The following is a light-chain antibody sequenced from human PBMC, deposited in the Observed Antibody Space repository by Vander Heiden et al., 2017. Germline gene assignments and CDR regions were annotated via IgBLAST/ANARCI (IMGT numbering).Light chain of an antibody. CDR2: ANI. CDR3: LSYDSSLSDWV. V-gene: IGLV1-40*01. CDR1: IGAGYA. Sequence: QSVLTHPPSVSGAPGPRVTISNIGAGYAVHWYQQLPGTAPKLLIFANINRPSGIPDRFSGSQSGASASLAITGLQPDDEADYYCLSYDSSLSDWVFGGGTKLTVL. J-gene: IGLJ3*02.